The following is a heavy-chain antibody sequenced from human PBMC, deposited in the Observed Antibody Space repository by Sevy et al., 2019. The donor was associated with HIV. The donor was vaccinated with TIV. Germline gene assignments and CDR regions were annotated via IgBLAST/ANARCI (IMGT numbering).Heavy chain of an antibody. CDR1: GFTFSDYY. V-gene: IGHV3-11*01. CDR2: ISSSGSTM. Sequence: GGSLRLSCAASGFTFSDYYMSWIRQAPGKGLEWVSYISSSGSTMYYADSVKGRFIISRDNAKNSLHLQMNSLRAEDTAVYYCARDRWSSTFFDSWGQSTLVTVSS. J-gene: IGHJ4*02. CDR3: ARDRWSSTFFDS. D-gene: IGHD6-13*01.